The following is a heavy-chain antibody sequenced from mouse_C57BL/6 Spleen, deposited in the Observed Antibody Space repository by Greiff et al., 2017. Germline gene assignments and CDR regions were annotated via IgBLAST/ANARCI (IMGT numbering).Heavy chain of an antibody. CDR2: ISYDGSN. V-gene: IGHV3-6*01. CDR1: GYSITSGYY. D-gene: IGHD2-5*01. J-gene: IGHJ2*01. CDR3: ARDGSNFAFGY. Sequence: ESGPGLVKPSQSLSLTCSVTGYSITSGYYWNWIRQFPGNKLEWMGYISYDGSNNYNPSLKNRISITPDTSKNQFFLNLNSVTTEDTATYYCARDGSNFAFGYWGQGTTLTVAS.